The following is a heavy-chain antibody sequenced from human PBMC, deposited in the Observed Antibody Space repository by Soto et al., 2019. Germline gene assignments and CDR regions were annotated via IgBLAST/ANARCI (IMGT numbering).Heavy chain of an antibody. CDR1: GFTFSNAW. CDR2: IKSKTDGGTT. CDR3: TTDGAGEPLYYCDY. D-gene: IGHD7-27*01. V-gene: IGHV3-15*01. Sequence: GESLKISCAASGFTFSNAWMSWVRQAPGKGLEWVGRIKSKTDGGTTDYAAPVKGRFTISRDDSKNTLYLQMNSLKTEDTAVYYCTTDGAGEPLYYCDYWGQGTLVTVSA. J-gene: IGHJ4*02.